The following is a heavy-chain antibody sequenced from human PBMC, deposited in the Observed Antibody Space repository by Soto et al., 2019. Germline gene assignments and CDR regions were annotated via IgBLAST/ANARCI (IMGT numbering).Heavy chain of an antibody. Sequence: SVKVSCKASGGTFSSYAISWVRQAPGQGLEWMGGIIPIFGTANYAQKFQGRVTITADESTSTAYMELSSLRSEDTAVYYCARPAREYYDFWSGYCPFDYWGQGTLVTVSS. D-gene: IGHD3-3*01. CDR1: GGTFSSYA. V-gene: IGHV1-69*13. J-gene: IGHJ4*02. CDR2: IIPIFGTA. CDR3: ARPAREYYDFWSGYCPFDY.